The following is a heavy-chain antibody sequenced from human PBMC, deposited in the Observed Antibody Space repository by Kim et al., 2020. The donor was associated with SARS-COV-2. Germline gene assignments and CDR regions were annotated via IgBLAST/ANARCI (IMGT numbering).Heavy chain of an antibody. D-gene: IGHD6-13*01. J-gene: IGHJ5*02. Sequence: YADSVKGRFTISRDNAKNSLYLQMNSLRDEDTAVYYCARDPLTAAGTFDPWGQGTLVTVSS. V-gene: IGHV3-48*02. CDR3: ARDPLTAAGTFDP.